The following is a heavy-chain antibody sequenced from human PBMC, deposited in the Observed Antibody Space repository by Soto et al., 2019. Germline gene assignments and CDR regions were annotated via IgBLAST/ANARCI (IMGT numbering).Heavy chain of an antibody. Sequence: GGSLRLSCAASGFTFSNYDMSWVRQAPGKGLEWVSVISGSGGGTYYADSVKGRFTISRDISKNTLYLQMSSLRAEDTAVYYCAKEANTVTPYFDYWGQGTLVTVSS. CDR1: GFTFSNYD. CDR3: AKEANTVTPYFDY. J-gene: IGHJ4*02. V-gene: IGHV3-23*01. CDR2: ISGSGGGT. D-gene: IGHD4-17*01.